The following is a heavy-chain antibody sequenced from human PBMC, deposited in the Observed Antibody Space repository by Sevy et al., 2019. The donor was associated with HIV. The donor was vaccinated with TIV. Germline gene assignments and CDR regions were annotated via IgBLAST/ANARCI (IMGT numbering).Heavy chain of an antibody. D-gene: IGHD6-13*01. J-gene: IGHJ4*02. Sequence: GESLKISCAASGFTFSSYWMHWVRQAPGKGLVWVSRINSDASSTGYADSVKGRFTISRDNAKNTLYLQMNSLRAEDTAVYYCARDREVHSSNWYGWGQGTLVTVSS. V-gene: IGHV3-74*01. CDR3: ARDREVHSSNWYG. CDR2: INSDASST. CDR1: GFTFSSYW.